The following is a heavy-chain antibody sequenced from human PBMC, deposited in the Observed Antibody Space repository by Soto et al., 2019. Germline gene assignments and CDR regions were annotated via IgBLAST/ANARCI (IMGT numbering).Heavy chain of an antibody. CDR3: ARDRRWSPGYSSSWYEYYFDY. V-gene: IGHV1-2*04. CDR1: GYTFTGYY. D-gene: IGHD6-13*01. CDR2: INPNSGGT. Sequence: ASVNGSCKSSGYTFTGYYMHWVRQAPGQGLEWMGWINPNSGGTNYAQKFQGWVTMTRDTSISTAYMELSRLRSDDTAVYYCARDRRWSPGYSSSWYEYYFDYWGQGTLVTVSS. J-gene: IGHJ4*02.